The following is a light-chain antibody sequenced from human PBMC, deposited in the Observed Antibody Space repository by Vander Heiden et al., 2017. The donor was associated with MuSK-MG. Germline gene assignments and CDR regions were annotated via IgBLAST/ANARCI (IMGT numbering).Light chain of an antibody. CDR1: QSVSSTY. CDR2: SAS. J-gene: IGKJ1*01. CDR3: QQYGTS. V-gene: IGKV3-20*01. Sequence: EVVLTQSPGTLSLSPGARATLSCRASQSVSSTYLAWYQQRPGQAPRLLIYSASSRATGVPDRFSGSGSGTDFTLIISRLEPEDFAVYYCQQYGTSFGQGTKVEIK.